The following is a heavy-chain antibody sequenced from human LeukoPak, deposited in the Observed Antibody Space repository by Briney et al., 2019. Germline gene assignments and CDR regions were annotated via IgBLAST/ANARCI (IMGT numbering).Heavy chain of an antibody. D-gene: IGHD2-2*01. J-gene: IGHJ4*02. V-gene: IGHV4-39*07. CDR2: IYYSGST. CDR3: ALGYCSSTSCYGGHFDY. CDR1: GGSISSSSYY. Sequence: SETLSLTCTVSGGSISSSSYYWGWIRQPPGKGLEWIGSIYYSGSTYYNPSLKSRVTITVDTSKNQFSLKLSSVTAAGTAVYYCALGYCSSTSCYGGHFDYWGQGTLVTISS.